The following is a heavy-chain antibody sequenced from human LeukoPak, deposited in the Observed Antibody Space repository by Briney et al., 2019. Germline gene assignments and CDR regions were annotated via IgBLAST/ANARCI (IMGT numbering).Heavy chain of an antibody. CDR2: IYSGGST. J-gene: IGHJ3*02. Sequence: GGSLRLSCAASGFTVSSNYMSWVRQAPGKGLEWVSVIYSGGSTYYADSVKGRFTISRDNSKNTLYLQMNSLRAEDTALYYCARDRDYYDSSGYRHDAFDIWGQGTMVTVSS. V-gene: IGHV3-66*01. CDR1: GFTVSSNY. CDR3: ARDRDYYDSSGYRHDAFDI. D-gene: IGHD3-22*01.